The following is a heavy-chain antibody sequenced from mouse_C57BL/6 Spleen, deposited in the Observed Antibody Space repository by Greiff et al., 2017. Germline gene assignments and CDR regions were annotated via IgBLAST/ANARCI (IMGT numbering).Heavy chain of an antibody. D-gene: IGHD2-3*01. V-gene: IGHV5-16*01. CDR1: GFTFSDYY. CDR2: INYDGSST. Sequence: EVHLVESEGGLVQPGSSMKLSCTASGFTFSDYYMAWVRQVPEKGLEWVANINYDGSSTYYLDSLKSRFIISRDNAKNILYLQMSSLKSEDTATYYCARDARDGYYAMDDWGKGTSVTVSS. J-gene: IGHJ4*01. CDR3: ARDARDGYYAMDD.